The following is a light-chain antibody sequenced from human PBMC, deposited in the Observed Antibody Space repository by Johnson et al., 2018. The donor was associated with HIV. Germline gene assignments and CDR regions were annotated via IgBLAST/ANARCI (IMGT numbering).Light chain of an antibody. J-gene: IGLJ1*01. CDR2: DND. Sequence: QFVLTQPPSVSAAPGQTVTISCSGSYSNIGSNYVSWYQQLPGTAPKLLIYDNDKRPSVISDRFSASKSGTSATLGITGLQTGDEADYYCGIWDASLSPLYVFGTGTTITVL. CDR3: GIWDASLSPLYV. CDR1: YSNIGSNY. V-gene: IGLV1-51*01.